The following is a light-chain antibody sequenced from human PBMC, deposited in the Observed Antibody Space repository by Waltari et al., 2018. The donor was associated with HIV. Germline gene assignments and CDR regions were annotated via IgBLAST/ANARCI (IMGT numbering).Light chain of an antibody. CDR1: QGVSTY. CDR2: DVS. J-gene: IGKJ1*01. CDR3: QQTHSVPLT. Sequence: DIQMTQSPSSLSASVGDAVTLSCRASQGVSTYLNWYQQKPGKAPNLLIHDVSTLQNGVPSRFSGSGSGTEFTLTISSLQHEDLATYYCQQTHSVPLTFGQGTKVEI. V-gene: IGKV1-39*01.